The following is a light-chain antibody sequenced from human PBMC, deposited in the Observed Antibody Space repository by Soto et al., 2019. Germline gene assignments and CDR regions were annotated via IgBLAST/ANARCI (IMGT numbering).Light chain of an antibody. J-gene: IGKJ4*01. CDR3: QQYNSYPTT. CDR2: AAS. CDR1: QGISSR. V-gene: IGKV1D-16*01. Sequence: DIQMTQSPSSLSASVGDRVTITCRASQGISSRLAWYQQKPEKAHKSLIYAASSLQSGVPSRFSGSGSGTDCTLTISSLQPEDFATYSCQQYNSYPTTFGGGTKVEIK.